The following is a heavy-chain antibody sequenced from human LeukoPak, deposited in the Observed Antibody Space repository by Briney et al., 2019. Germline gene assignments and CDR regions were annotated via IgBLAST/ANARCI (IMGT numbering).Heavy chain of an antibody. CDR1: GYTLTELS. Sequence: GASVKVSCKVSGYTLTELSMHWVRQAPGKGLERMGGFDPEDGETIYAQKFQGRVTMTEDTSTDTAYMELSSLRSEDTAVYYCATDITGTTRWFDPWGQGTLVTVSS. D-gene: IGHD1-7*01. CDR3: ATDITGTTRWFDP. V-gene: IGHV1-24*01. J-gene: IGHJ5*02. CDR2: FDPEDGET.